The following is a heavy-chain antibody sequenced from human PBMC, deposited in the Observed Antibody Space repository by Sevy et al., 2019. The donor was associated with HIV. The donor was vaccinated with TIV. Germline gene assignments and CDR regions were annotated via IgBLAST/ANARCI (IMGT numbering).Heavy chain of an antibody. D-gene: IGHD3-10*01. Sequence: GGSLRLSCAASGFTCNGYGMHWVRQAPGKGLEWVAVILYDGSNEYYADSVKGRFTISRDNSKNTVYLQMNRLRTEDTAVYYCAKGLHYGSGSYYGGTDYWGQGTLVTVSS. J-gene: IGHJ4*02. CDR2: ILYDGSNE. CDR1: GFTCNGYG. CDR3: AKGLHYGSGSYYGGTDY. V-gene: IGHV3-30*18.